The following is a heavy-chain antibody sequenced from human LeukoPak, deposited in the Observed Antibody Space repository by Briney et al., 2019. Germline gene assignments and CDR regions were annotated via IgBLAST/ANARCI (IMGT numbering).Heavy chain of an antibody. Sequence: RGSLRLSCAASGFTFSSYAMSWIRQAPGKGLEWVSYISSSGSTIYYADSVKGRFTISRDNAKNSLYLQMNSLRAEDTAVYYCARGRVWSGYSNWGQGTLVTVSS. J-gene: IGHJ4*02. CDR1: GFTFSSYA. CDR2: ISSSGSTI. D-gene: IGHD3-3*01. CDR3: ARGRVWSGYSN. V-gene: IGHV3-11*04.